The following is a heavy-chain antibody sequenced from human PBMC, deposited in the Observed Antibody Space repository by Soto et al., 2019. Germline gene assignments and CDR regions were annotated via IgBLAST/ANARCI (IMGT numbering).Heavy chain of an antibody. V-gene: IGHV4-59*01. CDR1: GGSISSYY. CDR3: PRARYSGRCFDY. J-gene: IGHJ4*02. Sequence: QVQLQESGPGLVKPSETLSLTCTVSGGSISSYYWSWIRQPPGKGLEWIGYIYYSGRTNYNPSINKRVPKPVDTHKTQFSLNLSSVTAADTAVYYCPRARYSGRCFDYWGQGTLDTLSS. CDR2: IYYSGRT. D-gene: IGHD6-19*01.